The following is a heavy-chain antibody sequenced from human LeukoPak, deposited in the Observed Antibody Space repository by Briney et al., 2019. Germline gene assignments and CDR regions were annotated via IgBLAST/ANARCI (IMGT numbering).Heavy chain of an antibody. CDR3: ARGNWGRTTGTTHGYY. Sequence: ASVKVSCKASGYTFTSYDINWVRQATGQGLEWMGWMNPNSGNTGYAQKFQGRVTMTRNTSISTAYMELSSLRSEDTAVYYCARGNWGRTTGTTHGYYWGQGTLVTVSS. V-gene: IGHV1-8*01. D-gene: IGHD1-1*01. CDR2: MNPNSGNT. J-gene: IGHJ4*02. CDR1: GYTFTSYD.